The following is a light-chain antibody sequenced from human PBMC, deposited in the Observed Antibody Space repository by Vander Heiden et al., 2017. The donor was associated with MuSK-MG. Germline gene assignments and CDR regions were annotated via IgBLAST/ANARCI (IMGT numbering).Light chain of an antibody. CDR2: SAS. Sequence: IQMTQSPSSLSASVGDTVTIACRASQTISTYLNWYQQKPGKAPKLLIYSASTLQSGVPSRFSGSGYGTDFTLTIRSLQPEDFATYYCQQSDHNYLITFGGGTKVEV. J-gene: IGKJ4*01. V-gene: IGKV1-39*01. CDR3: QQSDHNYLIT. CDR1: QTISTY.